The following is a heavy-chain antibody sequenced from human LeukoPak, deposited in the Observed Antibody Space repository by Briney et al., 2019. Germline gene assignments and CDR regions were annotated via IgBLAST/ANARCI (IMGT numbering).Heavy chain of an antibody. D-gene: IGHD3-16*02. CDR3: AKVTFGGVIAPFDY. V-gene: IGHV3-9*01. CDR1: GFTFDDYA. CDR2: ISWNSGSI. Sequence: PGGSLRLSCAASGFTFDDYAMHWVRQAPGKGLEWVSGISWNSGSIGYADSVKGRFTISGDNAKNSLYLQMNSLRAEDTALYYCAKVTFGGVIAPFDYWGQGTLVTVSS. J-gene: IGHJ4*02.